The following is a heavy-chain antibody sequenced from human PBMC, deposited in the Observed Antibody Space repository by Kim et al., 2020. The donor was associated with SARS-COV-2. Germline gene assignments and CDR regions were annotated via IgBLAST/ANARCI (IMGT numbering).Heavy chain of an antibody. D-gene: IGHD6-13*01. V-gene: IGHV3-33*06. CDR1: GFTFSSYA. Sequence: GGSLRLSCAASGFTFSSYAMHWVRQAPGKGLEWVAVIWYDGSNKYYADSVKGRFTISRDNSKNTLYLQMNSLRAEDTAVYYCAKGGNAYSSSWYEDDPIDYWGQGTLVTVSS. J-gene: IGHJ4*02. CDR3: AKGGNAYSSSWYEDDPIDY. CDR2: IWYDGSNK.